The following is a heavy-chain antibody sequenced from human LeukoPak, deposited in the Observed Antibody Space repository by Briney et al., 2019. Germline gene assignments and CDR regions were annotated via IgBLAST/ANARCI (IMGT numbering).Heavy chain of an antibody. J-gene: IGHJ4*02. CDR1: GGSISSSSYY. V-gene: IGHV4-39*07. CDR2: IYYSGST. Sequence: PSETLSLTCTVSGGSISSSSYYWGWIRQPPGKGLEWIGSIYYSGSTYYNPSLKSRVTISVDKSKNQFSLKLSSVTAADTAVYYCARAGMATPHFDYWGQGTLVTVSS. CDR3: ARAGMATPHFDY. D-gene: IGHD5-24*01.